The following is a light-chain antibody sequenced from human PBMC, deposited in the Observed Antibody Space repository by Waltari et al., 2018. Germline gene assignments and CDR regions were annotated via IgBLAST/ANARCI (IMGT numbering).Light chain of an antibody. J-gene: IGKJ3*01. Sequence: DIQMTQSPSSLSASVGDRVTITCRASQSISSYLNWYQQKPGKAPKLLIYAASSLQSGVPSRFSGSGSGTDFTLTISSLQPEDFATYYCQQSYSTSSFGPGTKGDIK. CDR2: AAS. CDR1: QSISSY. CDR3: QQSYSTSS. V-gene: IGKV1-39*01.